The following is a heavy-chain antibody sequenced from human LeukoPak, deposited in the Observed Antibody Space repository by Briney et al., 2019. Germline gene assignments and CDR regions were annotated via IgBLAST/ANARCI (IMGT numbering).Heavy chain of an antibody. D-gene: IGHD1-1*01. Sequence: GGSLRLSCAASGFTFSSYGMHWVRQAPGKGLEWVAFIRYDGSNKYYADSVKGRFTISRDNSKNTLYLQMNSLRAEDTAVYYCAKVRALDDAFDIWGQGTMVTVSS. J-gene: IGHJ3*02. CDR1: GFTFSSYG. CDR3: AKVRALDDAFDI. V-gene: IGHV3-30*02. CDR2: IRYDGSNK.